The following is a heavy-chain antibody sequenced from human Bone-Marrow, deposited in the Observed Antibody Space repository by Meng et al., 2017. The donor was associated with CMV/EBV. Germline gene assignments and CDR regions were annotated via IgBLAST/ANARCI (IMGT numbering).Heavy chain of an antibody. CDR1: GGSVSSSLYY. J-gene: IGHJ3*01. Sequence: GSLRLSCTVAGGSVSSSLYYWTWLRQPPGKGLEWIGYISYIGITNYNASLKSRVTISVDTSKNQFSLKLSSVTAADSAVYYGARDILEHKAFDLWGQGTMVTVSS. V-gene: IGHV4-61*01. CDR2: ISYIGIT. D-gene: IGHD1/OR15-1a*01. CDR3: ARDILEHKAFDL.